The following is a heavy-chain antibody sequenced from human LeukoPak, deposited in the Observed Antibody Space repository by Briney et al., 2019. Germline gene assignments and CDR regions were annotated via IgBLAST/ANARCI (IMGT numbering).Heavy chain of an antibody. J-gene: IGHJ4*02. D-gene: IGHD1-26*01. CDR1: GYTFTDCY. Sequence: GASVKVSCKVSGYTFTDCYMHWVQQAPGKGLEWMGLVDPEDGETIYAEKFQGRVTITADTSTDTAYMELSSLRSEDTAVYYCATGAYSGSLGYWGQGTLVTVSS. CDR2: VDPEDGET. V-gene: IGHV1-69-2*01. CDR3: ATGAYSGSLGY.